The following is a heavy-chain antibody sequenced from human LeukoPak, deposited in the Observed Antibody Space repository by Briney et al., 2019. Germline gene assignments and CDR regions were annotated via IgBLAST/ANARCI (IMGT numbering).Heavy chain of an antibody. J-gene: IGHJ4*02. CDR2: ISAYNGNT. CDR1: GYTFTSYG. V-gene: IGHV1-18*01. D-gene: IGHD3-10*01. Sequence: EASVKVSCTASGYTFTSYGISWVRQAPGQGLEWMGWISAYNGNTNYAQKLQGRVTMTTDTSTSTAYMELRSLRSDDTAVYYCATGPQLLWFGEFSFWGQGTLVTVSS. CDR3: ATGPQLLWFGEFSF.